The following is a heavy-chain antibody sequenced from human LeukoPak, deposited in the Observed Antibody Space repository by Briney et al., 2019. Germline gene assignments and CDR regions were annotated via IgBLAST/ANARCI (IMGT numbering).Heavy chain of an antibody. CDR1: GYTFTSYD. Sequence: GASVKVSCKASGYTFTSYDINWVRQAPGQGLEWMGWISAYNGNTNYAQKLQGRVTMTTDTSTSTAYMELRSLRSDDTAVYYCARDGMVRGVYNWFDPWGQGTLVTVSS. V-gene: IGHV1-18*01. J-gene: IGHJ5*02. CDR2: ISAYNGNT. CDR3: ARDGMVRGVYNWFDP. D-gene: IGHD3-10*01.